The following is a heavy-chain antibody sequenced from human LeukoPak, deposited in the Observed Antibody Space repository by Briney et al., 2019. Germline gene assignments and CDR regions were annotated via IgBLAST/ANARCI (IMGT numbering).Heavy chain of an antibody. V-gene: IGHV1-69*04. J-gene: IGHJ6*02. CDR2: IIPVLNIT. Sequence: SVKVSCKASGGTFSSSAITWVRQAPGQGLEWMGRIIPVLNITNYARKFQGRVTITADTSTSTAYMELSSLRSEETAVYYCARDQGLTAPPPYGLDVWGQGTTVTVSS. CDR1: GGTFSSSA. CDR3: ARDQGLTAPPPYGLDV. D-gene: IGHD5-18*01.